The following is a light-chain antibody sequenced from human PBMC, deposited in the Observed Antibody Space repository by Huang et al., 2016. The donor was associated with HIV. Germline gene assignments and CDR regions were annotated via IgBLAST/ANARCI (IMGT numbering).Light chain of an antibody. CDR1: QSVSNF. CDR2: DAY. J-gene: IGKJ4*01. V-gene: IGKV3-11*01. CDR3: QQRTTWPLT. Sequence: EIVLTQSPATLSLSPGERATLSCRASQSVSNFLAWYQQKPCQAPRFLIYDAYNRAPGTPARFSGSGSGTDFTLTISSLEPEDFAVYYCQQRTTWPLTFGGGTKVEIK.